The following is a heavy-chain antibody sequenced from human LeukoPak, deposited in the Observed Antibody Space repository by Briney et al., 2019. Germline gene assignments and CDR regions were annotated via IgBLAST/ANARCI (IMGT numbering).Heavy chain of an antibody. V-gene: IGHV1-69*01. CDR3: ARAPEYSGWFDP. J-gene: IGHJ5*02. Sequence: AVKVSCKASGGTFSSYAISWVRQAPGQGLKWMGGIIPIFGTANYAQKFQGRVTITADESTSTAYMELSSLRSEDTAVYYCARAPEYSGWFDPWGQGTLVTVSS. CDR2: IIPIFGTA. D-gene: IGHD2/OR15-2a*01. CDR1: GGTFSSYA.